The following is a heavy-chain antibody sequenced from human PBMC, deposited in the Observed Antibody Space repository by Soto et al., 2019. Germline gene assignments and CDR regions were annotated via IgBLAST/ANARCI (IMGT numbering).Heavy chain of an antibody. CDR3: GQGWGEVKIPIDS. CDR2: ILSDGRNE. CDR1: GYSFSYYG. V-gene: IGHV3-30*02. Sequence: WGTLSLTCAASGYSFSYYGMYWVRRAPGKGLDWVALILSDGRNEYYTHSVKGRFTISRDNSKNTVYLQMNSLRDDDTGVYYCGQGWGEVKIPIDSCGRGTLVTVYS. J-gene: IGHJ4*02. D-gene: IGHD3-10*01.